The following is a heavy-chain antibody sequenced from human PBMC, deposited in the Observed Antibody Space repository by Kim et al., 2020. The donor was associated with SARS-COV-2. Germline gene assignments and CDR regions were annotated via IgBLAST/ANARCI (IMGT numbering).Heavy chain of an antibody. CDR3: ARGVEGNYFDY. J-gene: IGHJ4*02. V-gene: IGHV4-31*02. D-gene: IGHD2-15*01. CDR2: T. Sequence: TYYNPSLKNRVTISVDTSKNQFSLKLSSVTAADTAVYYCARGVEGNYFDYWGQGTLVTVSS.